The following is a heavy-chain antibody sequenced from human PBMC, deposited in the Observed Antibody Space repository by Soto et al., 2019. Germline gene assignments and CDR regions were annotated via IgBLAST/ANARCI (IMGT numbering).Heavy chain of an antibody. CDR3: VRSGKSDD. J-gene: IGHJ4*02. V-gene: IGHV1-18*01. CDR1: GHTFSSFG. CDR2: INPYNGNT. D-gene: IGHD2-15*01. Sequence: GASVKVSCKASGHTFSSFGFSWVRQAPGQGLEWMGWINPYNGNTDYAQTIQGRLTMTTDTSTGTAYMELRSLRSDDTAVYYCVRSGKSDDWGQGTLVTFSS.